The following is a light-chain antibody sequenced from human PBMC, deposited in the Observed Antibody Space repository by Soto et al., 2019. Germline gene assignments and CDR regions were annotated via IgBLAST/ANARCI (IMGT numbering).Light chain of an antibody. Sequence: EIVLTQSPGTLSLSPGERATLSCRASQSISSSYLAWYQRKPGQAPRLLIYGASSRATGIPDRFSGSGSETDFTLTISRLEPEDFAVYYCQQYATSPLTIGQGTRLEI. CDR3: QQYATSPLT. CDR1: QSISSSY. CDR2: GAS. V-gene: IGKV3-20*01. J-gene: IGKJ5*01.